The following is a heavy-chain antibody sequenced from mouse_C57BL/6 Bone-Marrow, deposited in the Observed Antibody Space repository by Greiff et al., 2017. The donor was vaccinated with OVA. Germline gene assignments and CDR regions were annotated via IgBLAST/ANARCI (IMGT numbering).Heavy chain of an antibody. D-gene: IGHD1-1*01. CDR2: ISNGGGST. V-gene: IGHV5-12*01. Sequence: EVQGVESGGGLVQPGGSLKLSCAASGFTFSDYYMYWVRQTPEKRLEWVAYISNGGGSTYYPDTVKGRFTISRDNAKNTLYLQMSRLKSEDTAMYYCARQRNLLPDVWGTGTTVTVSS. CDR3: ARQRNLLPDV. CDR1: GFTFSDYY. J-gene: IGHJ1*03.